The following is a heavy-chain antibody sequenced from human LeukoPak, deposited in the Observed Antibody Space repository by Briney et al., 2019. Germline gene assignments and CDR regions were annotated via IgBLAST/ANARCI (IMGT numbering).Heavy chain of an antibody. CDR2: IKQDGRGN. CDR3: GRHGGAFEM. CDR1: GFTFSSYG. J-gene: IGHJ3*02. V-gene: IGHV3-7*01. Sequence: GGSLRLSCAASGFTFSSYGMHWVRQAPGKRLEWVAHIKQDGRGNDYVDSVKGRFTISRDKAKNSLYLQMNSLRVEDTAVYYCGRHGGAFEMSGQGTMVTVSS.